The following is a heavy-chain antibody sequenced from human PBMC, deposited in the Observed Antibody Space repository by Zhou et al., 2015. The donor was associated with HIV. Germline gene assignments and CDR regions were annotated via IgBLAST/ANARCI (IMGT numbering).Heavy chain of an antibody. V-gene: IGHV1-69*12. CDR1: GGTFNSYA. J-gene: IGHJ4*02. CDR3: ARDSTSMLTLLVDY. Sequence: QVQLVQSGAEVKKPGSSVKVSCKASGGTFNSYAITWVRQAPGQGLEWMGGIIPIVNTANYAQKFQGRVTITADESTSAAYMELSRLRSEDTGVYYCARDSTSMLTLLVDYWGQGTLVIVSA. CDR2: IIPIVNTA. D-gene: IGHD4/OR15-4a*01.